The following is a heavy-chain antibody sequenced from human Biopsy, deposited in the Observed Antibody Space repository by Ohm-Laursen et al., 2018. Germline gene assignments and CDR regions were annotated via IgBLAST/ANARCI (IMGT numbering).Heavy chain of an antibody. V-gene: IGHV1-18*01. J-gene: IGHJ6*02. CDR1: GYTFTSYG. D-gene: IGHD1-1*01. CDR3: ARAKLEPVYYYYGMDV. Sequence: ASVKVSCKPSGYTFTSYGISWVRQAPGQGLEGMGWINTENGNTIYAQNLQGRVTMTADTSTSTAYMEVTSLRSDDTAVYYCARAKLEPVYYYYGMDVWGQGTTVTVSS. CDR2: INTENGNT.